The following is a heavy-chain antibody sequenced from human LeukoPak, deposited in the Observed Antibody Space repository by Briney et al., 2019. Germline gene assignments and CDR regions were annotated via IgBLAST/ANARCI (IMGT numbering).Heavy chain of an antibody. V-gene: IGHV4-39*07. Sequence: SETLSLTCTVSGGSISVSSYYWGWIRQPPGKGLEWIGSIYYSGNTYYNAYLKSRVTISIDTSKNQFSLKLSSVTAADTAVYYCARVITTMVRADAFDIWGQGTMVTVSS. CDR3: ARVITTMVRADAFDI. D-gene: IGHD3-10*01. J-gene: IGHJ3*02. CDR2: IYYSGNT. CDR1: GGSISVSSYY.